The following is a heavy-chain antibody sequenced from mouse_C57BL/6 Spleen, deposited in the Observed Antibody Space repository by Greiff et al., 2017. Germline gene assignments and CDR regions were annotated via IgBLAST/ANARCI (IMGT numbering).Heavy chain of an antibody. CDR3: ARGRDGLDY. CDR2: IYPGDGDT. V-gene: IGHV1-82*01. Sequence: VQLQQPGPELVKPGASVKISCKASGYAFSSSWMNWVKQRPGKGLEWIGRIYPGDGDTNYNGKFKGKATLTADKSSSTAYMQLSSLTSEDSAVYFCARGRDGLDYWGQGTTLTVSS. D-gene: IGHD2-3*01. CDR1: GYAFSSSW. J-gene: IGHJ2*01.